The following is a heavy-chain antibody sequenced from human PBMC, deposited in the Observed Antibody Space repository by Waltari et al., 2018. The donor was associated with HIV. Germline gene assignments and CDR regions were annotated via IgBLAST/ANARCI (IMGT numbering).Heavy chain of an antibody. Sequence: ETLSLTCAVNGGSFSDYYWTWVRQPAGKGLEWIGQINHRGRSNYNPSLEGRLSMSVDTSKNQVSLTLNSVTAADTGVYYCARALRYSDWSQNSYGLDVWGQGTPVTVSS. CDR2: INHRGRS. V-gene: IGHV4-34*01. CDR3: ARALRYSDWSQNSYGLDV. CDR1: GGSFSDYY. D-gene: IGHD3-9*01. J-gene: IGHJ6*02.